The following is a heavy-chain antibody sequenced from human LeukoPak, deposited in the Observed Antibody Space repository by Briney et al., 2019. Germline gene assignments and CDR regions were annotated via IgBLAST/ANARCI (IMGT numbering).Heavy chain of an antibody. CDR1: GFTVSSNY. V-gene: IGHV3-66*01. CDR3: ARDRRRSSGWYSYYGMDV. D-gene: IGHD6-19*01. J-gene: IGHJ6*02. Sequence: GGSLRLSCAASGFTVSSNYMSWVRQAPGKGLEWVSVIYSGGSTYYADSVKGRFTISRDNSKNTLYLQMNSLRAEDTAVYYCARDRRRSSGWYSYYGMDVWGQGTTVTVSS. CDR2: IYSGGST.